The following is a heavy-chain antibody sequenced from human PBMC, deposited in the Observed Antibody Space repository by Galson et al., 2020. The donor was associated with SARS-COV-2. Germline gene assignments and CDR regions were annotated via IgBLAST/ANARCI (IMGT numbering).Heavy chain of an antibody. CDR3: ARYPVYDYGDHQVGEHWFFDL. J-gene: IGHJ2*01. D-gene: IGHD4-17*01. CDR1: GASISRGDYY. Sequence: SETLSLTCTVSGASISRGDYYWSWVRQPPGKGLEWIGCIYNTGNTYYNPSLKSRLTISQDMSKNQFFLDLNFVTAADTAVYYCARYPVYDYGDHQVGEHWFFDLWGRGTLVTVSS. V-gene: IGHV4-30-4*01. CDR2: IYNTGNT.